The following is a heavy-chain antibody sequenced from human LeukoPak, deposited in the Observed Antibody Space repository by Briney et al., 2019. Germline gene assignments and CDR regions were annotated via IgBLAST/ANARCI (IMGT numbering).Heavy chain of an antibody. Sequence: GGSLRLSCAASGFTFSNLWMSWVRQAPGKGLKWVANIKQDGSETSYVTSVGGRFTISRDNAKNSLYLQMNNLRVEDTAVYYCAREEVKSFDNWGQGTLVTVSS. CDR2: IKQDGSET. CDR3: AREEVKSFDN. CDR1: GFTFSNLW. V-gene: IGHV3-7*03. J-gene: IGHJ5*02.